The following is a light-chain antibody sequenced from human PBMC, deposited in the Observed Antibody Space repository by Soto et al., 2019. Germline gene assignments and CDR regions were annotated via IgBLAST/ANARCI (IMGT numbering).Light chain of an antibody. J-gene: IGKJ2*01. V-gene: IGKV4-1*01. CDR2: WAS. Sequence: DIVMTQSPDSLAVSLGERATINCKSCQSVLHSSNNKNYFGWYQPKPGQPPKLLIYWASTRESGVPDRFSGSGSGTDFTLTISSLQAADVAVYYCQQYYSSPHTFGQGTKLEIK. CDR1: QSVLHSSNNKNY. CDR3: QQYYSSPHT.